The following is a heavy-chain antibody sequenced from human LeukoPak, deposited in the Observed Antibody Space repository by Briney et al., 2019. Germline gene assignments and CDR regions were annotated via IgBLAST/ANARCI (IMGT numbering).Heavy chain of an antibody. CDR1: GGSISSSSYY. J-gene: IGHJ3*02. CDR2: IYYSGST. V-gene: IGHV4-61*05. D-gene: IGHD2-2*01. Sequence: SETLSLTCTVSGGSISSSSYYWGWIRQPPGKGLEWIGYIYYSGSTNYNPSLKSRVTISVDTSKNQFSLKLSSVTAADTAVYYCARAPIVVVPAAIPNDAFDIWGQGTMVTVSS. CDR3: ARAPIVVVPAAIPNDAFDI.